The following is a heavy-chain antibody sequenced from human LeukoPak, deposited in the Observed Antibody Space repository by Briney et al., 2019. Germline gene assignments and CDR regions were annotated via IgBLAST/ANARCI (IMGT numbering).Heavy chain of an antibody. CDR1: GFTFSIYW. J-gene: IGHJ4*02. Sequence: GGSLRLSCAASGFTFSIYWMSWVRQAPGKGLEWVALIAHDGSNKYYADSVKGRFTISRDNSRSILYLQMNSLRPEDTAVYSCARSFFQWNYGSCLDSWGQGTLVTVSS. V-gene: IGHV3-30*03. CDR2: IAHDGSNK. CDR3: ARSFFQWNYGSCLDS. D-gene: IGHD1-7*01.